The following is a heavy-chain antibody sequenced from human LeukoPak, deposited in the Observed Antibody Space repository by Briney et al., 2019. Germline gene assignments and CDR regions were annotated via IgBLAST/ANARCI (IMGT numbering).Heavy chain of an antibody. CDR1: GYTFTGYY. D-gene: IGHD3-9*01. Sequence: ALVKVSCKASGYTFTGYYMHWVRQAPGQGLEWMGWINPNSGGTNYAQKFQGRVTMTRDTSISTAYMELSRLRSDDTAVYYCARVSLYYDILTGYRAEYFQHWGQGTLVTVSS. CDR2: INPNSGGT. CDR3: ARVSLYYDILTGYRAEYFQH. J-gene: IGHJ1*01. V-gene: IGHV1-2*02.